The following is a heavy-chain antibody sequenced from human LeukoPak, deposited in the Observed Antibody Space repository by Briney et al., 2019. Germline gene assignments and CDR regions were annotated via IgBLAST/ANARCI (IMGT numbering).Heavy chain of an antibody. CDR1: GGSISSYY. J-gene: IGHJ6*03. Sequence: SESLSLTCTVSGGSISSYYWSWIRQPAGKGREWIGGIYTIGRTNYNPSLKSRVTMSVDTSKNQFSLKLSSVTAADTAVYYCARDLASSSSHYYYYYMDVWGKGTTVTVSS. CDR2: IYTIGRT. CDR3: ARDLASSSSHYYYYYMDV. V-gene: IGHV4-4*07. D-gene: IGHD6-6*01.